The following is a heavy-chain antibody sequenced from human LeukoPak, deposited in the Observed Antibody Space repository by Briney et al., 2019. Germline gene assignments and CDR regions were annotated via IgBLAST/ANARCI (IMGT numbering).Heavy chain of an antibody. J-gene: IGHJ5*02. Sequence: PGGSLRLSCAASGLTFSNAWMNWVRQAPGKGLEWVSSISSSSSNIYYADSVKGRFTISRDNAKNSLYLQMNSLRVEDTAVYYCARDRILGRFGIAAAARGLFDPWGQGTLVTVSS. CDR1: GLTFSNAW. CDR2: ISSSSSNI. D-gene: IGHD6-13*01. CDR3: ARDRILGRFGIAAAARGLFDP. V-gene: IGHV3-21*01.